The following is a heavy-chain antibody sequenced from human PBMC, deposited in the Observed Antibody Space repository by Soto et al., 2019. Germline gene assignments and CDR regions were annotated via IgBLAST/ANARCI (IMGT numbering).Heavy chain of an antibody. Sequence: QVQLVESGGGVVQPGRSLRLSCAASGFTFSSYAMHWVRQAPGKGLEWVAVISYDGSNKYYADSVKGRFTISRDNSKNPLYLQMNRLRAEDKAVYYCAAKGDYGDYVYWYFNLWGRGTLVTVSS. CDR3: AAKGDYGDYVYWYFNL. J-gene: IGHJ2*01. V-gene: IGHV3-30-3*01. D-gene: IGHD4-17*01. CDR2: ISYDGSNK. CDR1: GFTFSSYA.